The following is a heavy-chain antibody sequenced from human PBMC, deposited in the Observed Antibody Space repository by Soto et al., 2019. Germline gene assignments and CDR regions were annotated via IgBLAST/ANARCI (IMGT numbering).Heavy chain of an antibody. CDR3: ARGGNDFDY. CDR1: GFTFSSYS. Sequence: EVQLVESGGGLVQPGGSLRLSCAASGFTFSSYSMHWVRQAPGKGLEWVSYISSSSGTIYYADSVKGRFTISRDNAKNSLFLQMNSLRAEDTAVYYCARGGNDFDYWGQGTLVTVSS. D-gene: IGHD1-1*01. J-gene: IGHJ4*02. CDR2: ISSSSGTI. V-gene: IGHV3-48*01.